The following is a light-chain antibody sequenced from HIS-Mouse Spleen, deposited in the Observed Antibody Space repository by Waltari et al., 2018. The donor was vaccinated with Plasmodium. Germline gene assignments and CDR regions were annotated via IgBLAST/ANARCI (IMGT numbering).Light chain of an antibody. J-gene: IGKJ3*01. CDR1: QSVSSN. V-gene: IGKV3-15*01. CDR2: GAS. Sequence: EIVMTKSPPPLSVSPGERATLSCRASQSVSSNLAWYQQKPGQAPRLLIYGASTRATGIPARFSGSGSGTEFTLTISSLQSEDFAVYYCQQYNNWSFTFGPGTKVDIK. CDR3: QQYNNWSFT.